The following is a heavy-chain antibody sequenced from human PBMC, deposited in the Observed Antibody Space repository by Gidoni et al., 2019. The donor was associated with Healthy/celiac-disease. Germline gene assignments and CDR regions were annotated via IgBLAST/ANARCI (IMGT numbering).Heavy chain of an antibody. J-gene: IGHJ6*03. D-gene: IGHD3-10*01. CDR3: AKDRARITMVRGRNYYYYMDV. Sequence: QVQLVESGGGVVQPGRSLRLSCAASGFTFSSYGMNWVRQAPGKGLEWVAVISYDGSNKYYADSVKGRFTISRDNSKNTLYLQMNSLRAEDTAVYYCAKDRARITMVRGRNYYYYMDVWGKGTTVTVSS. V-gene: IGHV3-30*18. CDR2: ISYDGSNK. CDR1: GFTFSSYG.